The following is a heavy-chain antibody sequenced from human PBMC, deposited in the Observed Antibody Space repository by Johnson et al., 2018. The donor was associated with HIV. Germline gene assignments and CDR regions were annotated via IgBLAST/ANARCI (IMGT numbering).Heavy chain of an antibody. Sequence: VQLVESGGGVVQPGRSLRLSCVVSGLSFSNHAIYWVRQAPGKGLEWVAVISFDGSNEYYADSVKGRFTISRDNSKNTLYLQMNSLRAEDTAVYYCAKETRDSRSAFDIWGQGTMVTVSS. CDR2: ISFDGSNE. V-gene: IGHV3-30*04. D-gene: IGHD3-22*01. CDR1: GLSFSNHA. CDR3: AKETRDSRSAFDI. J-gene: IGHJ3*02.